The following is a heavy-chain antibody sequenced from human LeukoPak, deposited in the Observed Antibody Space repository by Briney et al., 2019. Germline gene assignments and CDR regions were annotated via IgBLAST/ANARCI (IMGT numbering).Heavy chain of an antibody. CDR2: ISGSGGST. J-gene: IGHJ4*02. V-gene: IGHV3-23*01. CDR3: AKGSYYDSSGSFYFDY. D-gene: IGHD3-22*01. Sequence: GGSLRLSCAASGFTFSSYAMSWVRQTPGKGLEWVSAISGSGGSTYYADSVKGRFTISRDNSKNTLYLQMNSLRAEDTAAYYCAKGSYYDSSGSFYFDYWGQGTLVTVSS. CDR1: GFTFSSYA.